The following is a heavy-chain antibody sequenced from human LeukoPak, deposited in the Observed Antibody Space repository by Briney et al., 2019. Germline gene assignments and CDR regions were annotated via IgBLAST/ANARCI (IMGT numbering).Heavy chain of an antibody. J-gene: IGHJ5*02. CDR3: ARARYDKSWFDP. CDR2: IYTSGST. Sequence: SETLSLTCTVSGGSISSYYWSWIRQPAGKGLEWIGRIYTSGSTNYNPSLKSRVTMSVDTSKNQFSLKLSSVTAADTAVYYCARARYDKSWFDPWAREPWSPSPQ. CDR1: GGSISSYY. D-gene: IGHD3-9*01. V-gene: IGHV4-4*07.